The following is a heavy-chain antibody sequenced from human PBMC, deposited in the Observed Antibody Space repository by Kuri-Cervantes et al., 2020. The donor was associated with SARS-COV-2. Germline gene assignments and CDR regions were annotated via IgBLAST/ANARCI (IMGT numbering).Heavy chain of an antibody. Sequence: GSLRLSCAASGFTFDDYGMSWVRQAPGKGLEWIGCMYFNGRTNYNPSLKRRVSMSVDTSKSQFSLNLASMSAADTAVYYCAKGARGDMDAFDIWGLGTMVTVSS. CDR3: AKGARGDMDAFDI. CDR2: MYFNGRT. D-gene: IGHD2-15*01. J-gene: IGHJ3*02. V-gene: IGHV4-59*01. CDR1: GFTFDDYG.